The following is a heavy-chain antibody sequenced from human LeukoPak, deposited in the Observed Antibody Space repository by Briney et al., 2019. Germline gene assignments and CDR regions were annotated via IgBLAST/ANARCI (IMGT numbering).Heavy chain of an antibody. Sequence: ASVKVSCKASGYTFTSYGISWVRQAPGQGLEWMGIINPSGGSTSYAQKFQGRVTMTRDTSASTVYMELSSLRSEDTAVYYCARDVIVGATGYWGQGTLVTVSS. V-gene: IGHV1-46*01. CDR3: ARDVIVGATGY. D-gene: IGHD1-26*01. CDR2: INPSGGST. J-gene: IGHJ4*02. CDR1: GYTFTSYG.